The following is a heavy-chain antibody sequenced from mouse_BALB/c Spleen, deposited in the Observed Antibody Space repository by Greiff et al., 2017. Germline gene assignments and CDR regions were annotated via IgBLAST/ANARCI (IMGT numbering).Heavy chain of an antibody. D-gene: IGHD2-4*01. CDR1: GYSFTSYY. Sequence: EVQLQQSGPELMKPGASVKISCKASGYSFTSYYMHWVKQSHGKSLEWIGYIDPFNGGTSYNQKFKGKATLTVDKSSSTAYMHLSSLTSEDSAVYYCARTGGLRRDYYAMDYWGQGTSVTVSS. J-gene: IGHJ4*01. CDR2: IDPFNGGT. CDR3: ARTGGLRRDYYAMDY. V-gene: IGHV1-28*01.